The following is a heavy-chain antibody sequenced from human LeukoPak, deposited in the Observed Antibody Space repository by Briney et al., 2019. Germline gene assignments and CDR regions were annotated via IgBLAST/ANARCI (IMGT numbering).Heavy chain of an antibody. CDR2: ISYDGSNK. CDR1: GFILSDYN. J-gene: IGHJ4*02. CDR3: ARNKTGFCRGSSFLGPTLDY. Sequence: GGSLRLSCAASGFILSDYNMHWVRQAPGKGLEWVAVISYDGSNKYYADSVKGRFTISRDNSKNTLYLQMNSLRAEDTAVYYWARNKTGFCRGSSFLGPTLDYWAKETLVTFSS. D-gene: IGHD2-15*01. V-gene: IGHV3-30*04.